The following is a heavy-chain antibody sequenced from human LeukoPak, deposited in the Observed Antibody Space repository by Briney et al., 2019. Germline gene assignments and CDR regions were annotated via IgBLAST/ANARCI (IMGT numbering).Heavy chain of an antibody. Sequence: SEALSLTCAVYGGSFSGCYWSWLRQPPGKGLEWFGEINHSGSTNCNPSPKSRVTISVDTSKNQFSLKLRSVTAADTAVYYLARGLYYDFWSGYMVPFDYWGQGTLVTVSS. CDR2: INHSGST. J-gene: IGHJ4*02. CDR1: GGSFSGCY. V-gene: IGHV4-34*01. D-gene: IGHD3-3*01. CDR3: ARGLYYDFWSGYMVPFDY.